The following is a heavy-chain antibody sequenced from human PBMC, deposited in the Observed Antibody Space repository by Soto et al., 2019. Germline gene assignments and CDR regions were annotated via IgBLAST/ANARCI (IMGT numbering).Heavy chain of an antibody. V-gene: IGHV4-59*08. CDR2: LYYTGST. CDR1: GACISGYH. Sequence: QVQLQESGPGLVKPSETLSLTCTVSGACISGYHWGWIRQPPGKGLEWIGYLYYTGSTHYNPSLKSRVTMSVDTSKNQFSLKLNSVTAADTAVYYCARGFAIGWYTYFFDLWGQGPLVTVSS. J-gene: IGHJ4*02. D-gene: IGHD6-19*01. CDR3: ARGFAIGWYTYFFDL.